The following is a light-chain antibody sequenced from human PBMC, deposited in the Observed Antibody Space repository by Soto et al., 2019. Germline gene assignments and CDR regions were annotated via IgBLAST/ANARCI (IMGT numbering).Light chain of an antibody. CDR1: SSDVGGYNY. Sequence: QSALTQPPSASGSPGQSVTISCTGTSSDVGGYNYVSWYQQHPGKAPKLMIYEVSKRPSGVPDPFSGSKSGNTASLTVSGLQAEDEADYYCCSYADSNNVFGTGTKLTVL. J-gene: IGLJ1*01. CDR3: CSYADSNNV. CDR2: EVS. V-gene: IGLV2-8*01.